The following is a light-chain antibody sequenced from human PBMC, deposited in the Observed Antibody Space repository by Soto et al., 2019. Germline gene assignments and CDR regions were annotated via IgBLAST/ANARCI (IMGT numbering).Light chain of an antibody. CDR1: QNIASY. J-gene: IGKJ1*01. V-gene: IGKV1-39*01. CDR2: AAS. CDR3: QQNFNVPRT. Sequence: DIQMTQSPSSLYASVGDRVTITCRASQNIASYLNWYQQRPGKAPELLIYAASSLQSGVPLRFSGSGSGTEFTLTIDSLQPEDFASYYCQQNFNVPRTFGQGTKVEI.